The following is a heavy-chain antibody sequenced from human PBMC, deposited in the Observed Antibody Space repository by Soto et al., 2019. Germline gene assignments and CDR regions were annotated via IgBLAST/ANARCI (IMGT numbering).Heavy chain of an antibody. D-gene: IGHD1-7*01. CDR1: GYNFKKNV. J-gene: IGHJ6*02. CDR2: TIPALGKT. CDR3: ARGPFPNFAIDV. Sequence: SVKVSCKTSGYNFKKNVFTWVRQAPGQELEWMGGTIPALGKTHYIEKFQGRVTITVDDAKRTVYMEVRDLTSEDTAIYYCARGPFPNFAIDVWGQGTRVTVSS. V-gene: IGHV1-69*10.